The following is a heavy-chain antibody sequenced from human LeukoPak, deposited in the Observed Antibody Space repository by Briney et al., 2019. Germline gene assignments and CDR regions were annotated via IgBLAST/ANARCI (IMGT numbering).Heavy chain of an antibody. V-gene: IGHV1-18*04. CDR2: ISPYNGNT. D-gene: IGHD4-17*01. Sequence: GASVKVSCKASGYTFTGYYLQWVRQAPGQGLEWMGWISPYNGNTNYPQKLQGRVTMTTDTSTSTAYMELRSLRSDDTALYYCATEGGWQPTDYGDHVYWGQGTLVTVSS. CDR3: ATEGGWQPTDYGDHVY. CDR1: GYTFTGYY. J-gene: IGHJ4*02.